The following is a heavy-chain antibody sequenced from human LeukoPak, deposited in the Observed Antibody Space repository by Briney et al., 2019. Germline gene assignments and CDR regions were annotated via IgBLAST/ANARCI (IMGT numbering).Heavy chain of an antibody. D-gene: IGHD1/OR15-1a*01. V-gene: IGHV3-7*04. CDR1: GFTISSFW. CDR3: TRVTTNGYFEY. J-gene: IGHJ4*02. Sequence: GGSLRLSCAASGFTISSFWMAWVRQAPGKGLEWVASIKFDESERHHVDSVKGRFTISRDNATNSLYLQMNSLRAEDTAVYFCTRVTTNGYFEYWGQGTLVTVSS. CDR2: IKFDESER.